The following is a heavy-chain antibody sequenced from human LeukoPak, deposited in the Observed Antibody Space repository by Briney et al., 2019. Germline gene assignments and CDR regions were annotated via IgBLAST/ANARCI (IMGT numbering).Heavy chain of an antibody. CDR1: GFTFSSYG. J-gene: IGHJ3*02. D-gene: IGHD1-26*01. CDR2: ISYDGSNK. CDR3: ARRRIVGSTDDAFDI. Sequence: PGGSLRLSCAASGFTFSSYGMHWVRQAPGKGLEWVAVISYDGSNKYYADSVKGRFTISRDNSKNTLYLQMNSLRADDTAIYYCARRRIVGSTDDAFDIWGQGTMVTLSS. V-gene: IGHV3-30*03.